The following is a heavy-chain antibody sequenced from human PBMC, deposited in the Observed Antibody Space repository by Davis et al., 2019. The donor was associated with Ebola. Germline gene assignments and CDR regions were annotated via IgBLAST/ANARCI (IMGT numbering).Heavy chain of an antibody. J-gene: IGHJ4*02. CDR1: GGSFSGYY. V-gene: IGHV4-34*01. D-gene: IGHD6-6*01. Sequence: SQTLSLTCAVYGGSFSGYYWSWIRQPPGKGLEWIGEINHSGSTNYNPSLKSRVTISVDTSKKQFSLKLSSVTAADTAVYYCARRSNSPFDYWGQGTLVTVSS. CDR3: ARRSNSPFDY. CDR2: INHSGST.